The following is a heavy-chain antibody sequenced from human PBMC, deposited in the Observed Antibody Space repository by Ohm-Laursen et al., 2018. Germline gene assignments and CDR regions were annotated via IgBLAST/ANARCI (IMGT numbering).Heavy chain of an antibody. D-gene: IGHD5-12*01. CDR1: GFTFSSYA. J-gene: IGHJ4*02. Sequence: SLRLSCTASGFTFSSYAMSWVRQAPEKGLEWVSGLSGSGHDTYYTDSVKGRFTISRDNSKNTLYLQMNGLRAEDTAVYCCARRVAYDRGEFDYWGLGTLVTVSS. CDR3: ARRVAYDRGEFDY. V-gene: IGHV3-23*01. CDR2: LSGSGHDT.